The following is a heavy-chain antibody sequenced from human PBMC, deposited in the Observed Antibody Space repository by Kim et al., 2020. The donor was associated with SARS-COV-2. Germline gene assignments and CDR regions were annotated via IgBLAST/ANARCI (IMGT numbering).Heavy chain of an antibody. D-gene: IGHD6-6*01. Sequence: SETLSLTCAVYGGSFSGYYWSWIRQPPGKGLEWIGEINHSGSTNYNPSLKSRVTISVDTSKNQFSLKLSSVTAADTAVYYCARESVKAARTVDYWGQGTL. V-gene: IGHV4-34*01. CDR1: GGSFSGYY. J-gene: IGHJ4*02. CDR3: ARESVKAARTVDY. CDR2: INHSGST.